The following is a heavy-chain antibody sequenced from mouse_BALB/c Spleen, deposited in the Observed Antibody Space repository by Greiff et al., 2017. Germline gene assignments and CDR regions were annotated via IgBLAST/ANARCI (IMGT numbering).Heavy chain of an antibody. V-gene: IGHV14-3*02. J-gene: IGHJ4*01. CDR1: GFNIKDTY. D-gene: IGHD2-1*01. CDR2: IDPANGNT. Sequence: VQLQQSGAELVKPGASVKLSCTASGFNIKDTYMHWVKQRPEQGLEWIGRIDPANGNTKYDPKFQGKATMTADTSSNTAYLQLSSLTSEDTAVYYGNAAYYGTVYAMDYWGQGTSVTVSS. CDR3: NAAYYGTVYAMDY.